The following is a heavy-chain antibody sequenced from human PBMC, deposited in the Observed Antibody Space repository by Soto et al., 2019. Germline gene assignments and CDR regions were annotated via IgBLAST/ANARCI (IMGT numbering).Heavy chain of an antibody. CDR2: IWYDGSTK. Sequence: QVQLVECGGGVVQPGRSLRLSCAASGFTFTSYGFHWVRQAPGKGLEWVTVIWYDGSTKYYADSVTGRFNISRDNSENTVYLQMNRLRGEDKAVYYCARDRGSTRLDYWGQGTPVTVSS. D-gene: IGHD3-16*01. CDR1: GFTFTSYG. V-gene: IGHV3-33*01. J-gene: IGHJ4*02. CDR3: ARDRGSTRLDY.